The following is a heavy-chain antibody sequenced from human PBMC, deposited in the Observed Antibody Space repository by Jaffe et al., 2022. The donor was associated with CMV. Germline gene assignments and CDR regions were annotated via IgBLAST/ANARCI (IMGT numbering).Heavy chain of an antibody. V-gene: IGHV3-30*18. Sequence: QVQLVESGGGVVQPGRSLRLSCAASGFTFSSYGMHWVRQAPGKGLEWVAVISYDGSNKYYADSVKGRFTISRDNSKNTLYLQMNSLRAEDTAVYYCAKEMEVAGDGGPFDYWGQGTLVTVSS. CDR3: AKEMEVAGDGGPFDY. D-gene: IGHD6-19*01. CDR1: GFTFSSYG. CDR2: ISYDGSNK. J-gene: IGHJ4*02.